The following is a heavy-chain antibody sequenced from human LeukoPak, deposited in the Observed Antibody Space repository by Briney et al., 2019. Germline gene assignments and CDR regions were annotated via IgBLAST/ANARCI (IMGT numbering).Heavy chain of an antibody. J-gene: IGHJ4*02. V-gene: IGHV3-53*01. D-gene: IGHD1-14*01. CDR2: IYSGGAI. CDR3: ARRPGN. CDR1: GIAVGSNY. Sequence: GGSLRLSCVASGIAVGSNYMSWVRQAPGEGLEWVSLIYSGGAIRYADSVKGRFTISRDSSKNTLFLQMNDLTVEDTARYYYARRPGNWGQGILVTVSS.